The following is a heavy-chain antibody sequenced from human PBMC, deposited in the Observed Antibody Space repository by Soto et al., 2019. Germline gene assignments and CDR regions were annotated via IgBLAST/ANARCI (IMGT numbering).Heavy chain of an antibody. CDR1: GGSISSSSYY. J-gene: IGHJ6*02. CDR2: IYYSGST. Sequence: PSETLSLTCTVSGGSISSSSYYWGWIRQPPGKGLEWIGSIYYSGSTYYNPSLKSRVTISVDTSKNQFSLKLSSVTAADTAVYYCARFLNSRQLPAYGMAVWGQGTTVTVSS. V-gene: IGHV4-39*01. CDR3: ARFLNSRQLPAYGMAV. D-gene: IGHD6-6*01.